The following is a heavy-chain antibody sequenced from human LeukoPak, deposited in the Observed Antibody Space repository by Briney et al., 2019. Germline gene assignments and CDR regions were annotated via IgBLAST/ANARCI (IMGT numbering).Heavy chain of an antibody. D-gene: IGHD2-2*01. CDR2: IYISGST. V-gene: IGHV4-61*09. CDR1: GGSISSGSYS. J-gene: IGHJ6*03. CDR3: ARVIVAVPAAMDYYYYMDV. Sequence: SETLSLTCTVSGGSISSGSYSWSWIRQPAGKGLEWIGHIYISGSTNSNPSLKSRVTISVDTSKNQLSLKLSSVTAADTAVYYCARVIVAVPAAMDYYYYMDVWGKGTTVTVSS.